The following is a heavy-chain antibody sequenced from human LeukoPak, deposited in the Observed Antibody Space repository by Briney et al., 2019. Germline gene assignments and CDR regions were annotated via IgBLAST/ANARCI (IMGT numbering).Heavy chain of an antibody. V-gene: IGHV5-51*01. CDR2: IYPGDSDT. CDR3: ARLRVQILTSTWYNSPLDY. D-gene: IGHD1-1*01. Sequence: GESLKISCKGSGYSFTSYWIGWVRQMPGKGLEWMGIIYPGDSDTRYSPSFQGQVTISVDKSISTAYLQWSSLKASDTAMYYCARLRVQILTSTWYNSPLDYWGQGTLVTVSS. J-gene: IGHJ4*02. CDR1: GYSFTSYW.